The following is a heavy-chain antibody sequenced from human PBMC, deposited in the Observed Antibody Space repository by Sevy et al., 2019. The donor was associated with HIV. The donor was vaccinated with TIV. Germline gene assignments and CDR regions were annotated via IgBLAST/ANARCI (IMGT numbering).Heavy chain of an antibody. V-gene: IGHV3-43*01. Sequence: GGSLRLSCAASGFTFDDYTMHWVRQAPGKGLEWVSLISWDGGSTYYADSVKGRFTISRDNSKNSLYLQMNSLRTEDTALYYCAKWRGVGATCFHYYYYYMDVWGKGTTVTVSS. CDR1: GFTFDDYT. CDR3: AKWRGVGATCFHYYYYYMDV. J-gene: IGHJ6*03. CDR2: ISWDGGST. D-gene: IGHD1-26*01.